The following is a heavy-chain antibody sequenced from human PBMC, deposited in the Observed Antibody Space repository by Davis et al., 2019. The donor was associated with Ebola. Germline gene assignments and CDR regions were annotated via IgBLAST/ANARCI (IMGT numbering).Heavy chain of an antibody. CDR3: ARRYDYYYYGMDV. CDR1: GGSISSGGYY. J-gene: IGHJ6*02. CDR2: IYYSGST. D-gene: IGHD1-1*01. Sequence: LRLSCTVSGGSISSGGYYWSWIRQHPGKGLEWIGYIYYSGSTYYNPSLKSRVTISVDRSKNQFSLKLSSVTAADTAVYYCARRYDYYYYGMDVWGQGTTVTVS. V-gene: IGHV4-31*03.